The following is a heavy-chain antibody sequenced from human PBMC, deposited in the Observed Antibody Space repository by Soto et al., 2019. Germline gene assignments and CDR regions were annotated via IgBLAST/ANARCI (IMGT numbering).Heavy chain of an antibody. V-gene: IGHV6-1*01. D-gene: IGHD6-13*01. CDR1: GDSVSSNSAA. J-gene: IGHJ6*02. CDR2: TYYRSKWYN. Sequence: SQTLSLTCAISGDSVSSNSAAWNWIRQSPSRGLEWLGRTYYRSKWYNDYAVSVKSRITINPDTSKNQFSLQLNSVTPEDTAVYYCARGRLSSSWYENYYYYGMDVWGQGTTVTVSS. CDR3: ARGRLSSSWYENYYYYGMDV.